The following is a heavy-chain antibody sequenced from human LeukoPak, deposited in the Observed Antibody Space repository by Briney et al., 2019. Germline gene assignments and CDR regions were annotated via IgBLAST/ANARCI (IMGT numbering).Heavy chain of an antibody. Sequence: GGSLRLSCAASGFTFSSYAMSWVRQAPGKGLEWVSAISGSGGSTYYADSVKGRFTISRDNSKNTLYLQMNSLRAEDTAVYYCAKDGLVDTAMATGVDYWGQGTLVTVSS. CDR3: AKDGLVDTAMATGVDY. CDR2: ISGSGGST. D-gene: IGHD5-18*01. CDR1: GFTFSSYA. J-gene: IGHJ4*02. V-gene: IGHV3-23*01.